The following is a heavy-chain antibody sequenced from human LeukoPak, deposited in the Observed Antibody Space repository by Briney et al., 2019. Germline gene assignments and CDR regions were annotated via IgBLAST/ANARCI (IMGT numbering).Heavy chain of an antibody. CDR3: ARDVTIFGVVRVDWYFDL. V-gene: IGHV4-39*07. J-gene: IGHJ2*01. CDR1: GGSISSSSYY. Sequence: SETLSLTCTVSGGSISSSSYYWGWIRQPPGKGLEWIGSIYYSGNTYYNPSLKSRVTISVDTSKNQFSLKLRSVTAADTAVYHCARDVTIFGVVRVDWYFDLWGRGTLVTVSS. CDR2: IYYSGNT. D-gene: IGHD3-3*01.